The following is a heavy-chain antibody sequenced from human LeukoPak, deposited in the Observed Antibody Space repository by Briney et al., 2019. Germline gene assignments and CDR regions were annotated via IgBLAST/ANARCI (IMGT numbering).Heavy chain of an antibody. Sequence: AGGSLRLSCAASGFTFSSHSMNWVRQAPGKGLEWVSYISSSSNTIYYADSVKGRFTISRDNAKNSLYLQMNSLRDEDTAVYYCARDLGYCSSLSCYGHGYWGQGTLVTVSS. D-gene: IGHD2-2*03. V-gene: IGHV3-48*02. CDR2: ISSSSNTI. CDR3: ARDLGYCSSLSCYGHGY. CDR1: GFTFSSHS. J-gene: IGHJ4*02.